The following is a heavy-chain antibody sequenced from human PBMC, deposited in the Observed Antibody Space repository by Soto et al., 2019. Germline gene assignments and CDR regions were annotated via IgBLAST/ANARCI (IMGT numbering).Heavy chain of an antibody. CDR1: GYSFPSYW. CDR3: WVEMARTGAFDY. V-gene: IGHV5-51*01. J-gene: IGHJ4*02. Sequence: GESLKISCKASGYSFPSYWIGWVRQMPGKGLEWMGIIYPGDSDTRYSPSFQGQVTISADKSISTAYLQWSSLKASDTAIYYCWVEMARTGAFDYWGQGTLVTVSS. CDR2: IYPGDSDT. D-gene: IGHD1-26*01.